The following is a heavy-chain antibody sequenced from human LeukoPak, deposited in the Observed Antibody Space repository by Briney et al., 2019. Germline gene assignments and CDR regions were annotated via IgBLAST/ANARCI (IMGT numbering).Heavy chain of an antibody. J-gene: IGHJ5*02. CDR3: ARAYQPLNWFDP. V-gene: IGHV1-18*01. CDR1: GGTFSSYG. Sequence: ASVKVSCKASGGTFSSYGISWVRQAPGQGLEWMGWISAYNGNTNYAQKLQGRVTMTTDTSTSTAYMELRSLRSDDTAVYYCARAYQPLNWFDPWGQGTLVTVSS. D-gene: IGHD2-2*01. CDR2: ISAYNGNT.